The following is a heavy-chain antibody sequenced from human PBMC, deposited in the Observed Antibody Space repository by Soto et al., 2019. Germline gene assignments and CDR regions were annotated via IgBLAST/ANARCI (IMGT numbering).Heavy chain of an antibody. CDR1: GYTLTELS. J-gene: IGHJ6*02. CDR2: FDPEDGET. CDR3: ATTGYSSSGYYYYGMDV. D-gene: IGHD6-13*01. Sequence: ASVKVSCKVSGYTLTELSMHWVRQAHGKGLEWMGGFDPEDGETIYAQKLQGRVTMTEDTSTDTAYMELSSLRSEDTAVYYCATTGYSSSGYYYYGMDVWGQGTTVTVSS. V-gene: IGHV1-24*01.